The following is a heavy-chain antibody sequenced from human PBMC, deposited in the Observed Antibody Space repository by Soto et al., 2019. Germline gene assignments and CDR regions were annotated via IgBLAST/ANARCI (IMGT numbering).Heavy chain of an antibody. V-gene: IGHV1-18*04. J-gene: IGHJ5*02. CDR1: GYTFSNYG. CDR2: ISTYNGNT. D-gene: IGHD2-2*01. Sequence: QVQLVQSGAEVKKPGASVKVSCTASGYTFSNYGITWVRQAPGQGLEWMGRISTYNGNTNYAKKVQGRVTMPIDTSTSTAYMELRSLSSDDTAMYYCAACTGPSCHRGREWFDPWGQGTLVTVSA. CDR3: AACTGPSCHRGREWFDP.